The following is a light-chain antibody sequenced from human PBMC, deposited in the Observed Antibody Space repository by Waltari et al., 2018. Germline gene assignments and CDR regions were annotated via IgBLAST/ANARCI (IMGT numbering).Light chain of an antibody. J-gene: IGKJ2*01. CDR3: HQGYRTPFT. CDR1: QSVSSD. V-gene: IGKV1-39*01. Sequence: DIEMTQSPSYLSASVGDRVTITCRASQSVSSDLNWYQQKPGTAPKLLIYSVFRLQTGVPTRFSGGGSETHFTLTISNLQPEDFATYFCHQGYRTPFTFGQGTKVDIK. CDR2: SVF.